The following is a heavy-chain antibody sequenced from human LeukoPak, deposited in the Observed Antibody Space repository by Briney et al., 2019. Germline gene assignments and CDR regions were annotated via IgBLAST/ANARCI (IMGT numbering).Heavy chain of an antibody. CDR2: ISAYNGNT. J-gene: IGHJ4*02. V-gene: IGHV1-18*01. Sequence: GASVKVSCKASGYTFTSYGISWVRQAPGQGLEWMGWISAYNGNTNYAQKLQGRVTMTTDTSTSTAYMELRSLRSDDTAVYSCARIPIWSSSVYYYDSSGYYWAVDYWGQGTLVTVSS. CDR1: GYTFTSYG. CDR3: ARIPIWSSSVYYYDSSGYYWAVDY. D-gene: IGHD3-22*01.